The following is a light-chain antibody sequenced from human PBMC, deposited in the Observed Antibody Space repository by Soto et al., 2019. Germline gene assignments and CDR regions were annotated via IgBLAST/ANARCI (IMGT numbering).Light chain of an antibody. CDR1: SSDVGGYNY. CDR3: ASYTSSSTVI. Sequence: QSALTQPASVSGSPGQSITISCTGTSSDVGGYNYVSWYQQHTGKAPKVLIYEVTNRPSGVSNRFSGSKSGNTASLMISGLQAEDEAEYHCASYTSSSTVIFGGGTKLTVL. V-gene: IGLV2-14*01. CDR2: EVT. J-gene: IGLJ2*01.